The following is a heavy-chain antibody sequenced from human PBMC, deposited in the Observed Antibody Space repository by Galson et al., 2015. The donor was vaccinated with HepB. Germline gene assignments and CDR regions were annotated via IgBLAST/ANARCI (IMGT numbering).Heavy chain of an antibody. CDR1: GFTFGSYV. CDR3: ARGHLYYGLRYGMDV. J-gene: IGHJ6*02. V-gene: IGHV3-33*01. CDR2: IWFDGNNK. D-gene: IGHD3-10*01. Sequence: LRLSCAASGFTFGSYVMHWVRQAPGKGLEWVAVIWFDGNNKYYVDSVKGRFTISRDNSKKMLYLEMNSLRVEDTAVYYCARGHLYYGLRYGMDVWGQGTTVTVSS.